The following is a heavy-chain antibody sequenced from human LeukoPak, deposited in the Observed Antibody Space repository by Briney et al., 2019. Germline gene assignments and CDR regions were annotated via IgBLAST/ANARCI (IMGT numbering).Heavy chain of an antibody. D-gene: IGHD4-23*01. V-gene: IGHV4-59*08. CDR3: ARGGDGGQTDY. CDR2: IYYSGST. J-gene: IGHJ4*02. Sequence: SETLSLTCIVSGGSISSYYWSWIRQPPGKGLEWIGYIYYSGSTNYNPSLKSRVTISVDTSKNQFSLKLSSVTAADTAVYYCARGGDGGQTDYWGQGTLVTVSS. CDR1: GGSISSYY.